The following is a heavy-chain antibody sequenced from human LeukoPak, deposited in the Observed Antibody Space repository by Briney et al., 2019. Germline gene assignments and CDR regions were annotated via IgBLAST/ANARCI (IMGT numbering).Heavy chain of an antibody. V-gene: IGHV4-59*10. CDR2: IYTSGST. CDR3: ARQENDFWSGYYLVFDY. CDR1: GGSFSGYY. D-gene: IGHD3-3*01. Sequence: SETLSLTCAVYGGSFSGYYWSWIRQPPGKGLEWIGRIYTSGSTNYNPSLKSRVTMSVDTSKNQFSLKLSSVTAADTAVYYCARQENDFWSGYYLVFDYWGQGTLVTVSS. J-gene: IGHJ4*02.